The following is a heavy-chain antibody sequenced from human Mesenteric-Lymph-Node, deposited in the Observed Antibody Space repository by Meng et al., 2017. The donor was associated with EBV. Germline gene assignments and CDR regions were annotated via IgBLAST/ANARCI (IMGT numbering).Heavy chain of an antibody. J-gene: IGHJ4*02. CDR2: IDTNTGSP. CDR1: GYTSTDLA. D-gene: IGHD3-16*01. V-gene: IGHV7-4-1*02. Sequence: GQRVYSRAAWAKDGAAVSLSVTAFGYTSTDLAMKWVRQAPGQGLEWMGWIDTNTGSPTYAQGFTGRFVFSLDTSVSTAYLQITSLKADDSAVYYCARDWSSVIMNKGNYWGQGTLVTVSS. CDR3: ARDWSSVIMNKGNY.